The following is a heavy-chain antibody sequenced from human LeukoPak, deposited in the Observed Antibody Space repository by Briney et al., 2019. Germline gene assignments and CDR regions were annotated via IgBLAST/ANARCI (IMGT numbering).Heavy chain of an antibody. Sequence: GGSLRLSCAASGFIFSNAWMSWVRQAPGKGLEWVSAISGSGGSTYYADSVKGRFTISRDNSKNTLYLQMNSLRAEDTAVYYCAKSGGFDYSNWNYWGQGTLVTVSS. D-gene: IGHD4-11*01. CDR2: ISGSGGST. J-gene: IGHJ4*02. CDR1: GFIFSNAW. CDR3: AKSGGFDYSNWNY. V-gene: IGHV3-23*01.